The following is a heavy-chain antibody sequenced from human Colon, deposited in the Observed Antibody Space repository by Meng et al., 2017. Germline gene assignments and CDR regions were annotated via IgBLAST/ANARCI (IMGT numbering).Heavy chain of an antibody. V-gene: IGHV4-4*02. D-gene: IGHD3-10*01. J-gene: IGHJ4*02. Sequence: VQFRRLGAGLLKPSETLSLTCAVSGGSISSNYWWTWVRQPPGKGLEWIGEINHSGSTSYVPSLKSRITISVDKSNNLLSLKLNSVTAADTAMYYCARRNTRNSGGGNNYWGQGTLVTVSS. CDR2: INHSGST. CDR1: GGSISSNYW. CDR3: ARRNTRNSGGGNNY.